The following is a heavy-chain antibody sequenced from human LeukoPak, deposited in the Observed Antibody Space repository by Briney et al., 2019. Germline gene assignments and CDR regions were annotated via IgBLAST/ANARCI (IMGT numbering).Heavy chain of an antibody. CDR1: GDSIISYY. CDR2: TYYSGST. CDR3: APRAGKLRYFDWFRDV. Sequence: SETLSLTCSVSGDSIISYYWSWIRQPPGKGLEWIGNTYYSGSTNYNPSLKSRVTISVDTSKNQVSLRLTSVTAADTAVYYCAPRAGKLRYFDWFRDVWGKGTTVTVSS. J-gene: IGHJ6*04. V-gene: IGHV4-59*12. D-gene: IGHD3-9*01.